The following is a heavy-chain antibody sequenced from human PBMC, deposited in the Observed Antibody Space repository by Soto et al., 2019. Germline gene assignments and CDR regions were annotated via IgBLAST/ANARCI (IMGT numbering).Heavy chain of an antibody. CDR2: INHSGST. D-gene: IGHD3-10*01. V-gene: IGHV4-34*01. CDR3: ARGFSFRPYYYGSGSQSSRPYFDY. Sequence: PSETLSLTCAVYGGSFSGYYWSWIRQPPGKGLEWIGEINHSGSTNYNPSLKSRVTISVDTSKNQFSLKLSSVTAADTAVYYCARGFSFRPYYYGSGSQSSRPYFDYWGQGTLVTVSS. CDR1: GGSFSGYY. J-gene: IGHJ4*02.